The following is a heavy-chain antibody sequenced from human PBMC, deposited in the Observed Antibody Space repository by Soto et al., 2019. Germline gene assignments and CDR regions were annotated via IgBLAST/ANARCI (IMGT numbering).Heavy chain of an antibody. V-gene: IGHV2-5*02. J-gene: IGHJ5*02. CDR3: AHAPGIAVTTNWFDP. D-gene: IGHD6-19*01. CDR2: IYWDDDK. CDR1: GFSLSTSEVG. Sequence: SGPTLVNPTQTLTLTCTFSGFSLSTSEVGVGWIRQPPGKALQWLALIYWDDDKRYSPSLKSRLTITKDTSKNQVVLTMTNMEPVDTATYYCAHAPGIAVTTNWFDPWGQGILVTSPQ.